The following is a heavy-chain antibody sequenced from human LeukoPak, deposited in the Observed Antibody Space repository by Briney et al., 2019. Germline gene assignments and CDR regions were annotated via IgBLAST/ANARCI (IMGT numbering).Heavy chain of an antibody. CDR2: IYYSGST. J-gene: IGHJ5*02. CDR3: ARNSITGTTNWFDP. V-gene: IGHV4-39*01. Sequence: SETLSLTCTVSGGSISSSSYYWGWIRQPPGKGLEWIGSIYYSGSTYYHPSLKSRVTISVDTSKNQFSLKLRSVTAADTAVYYCARNSITGTTNWFDPWGQGTLVTVSS. CDR1: GGSISSSSYY. D-gene: IGHD1-20*01.